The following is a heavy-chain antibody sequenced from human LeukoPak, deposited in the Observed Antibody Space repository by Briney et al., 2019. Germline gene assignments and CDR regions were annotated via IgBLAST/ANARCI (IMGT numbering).Heavy chain of an antibody. Sequence: GGSLRLSCAASGFTVSSNYMSWVRQAPGKGLEWVSVIYSGDNTNYADSVKGRFTISRHNSRNTLYPQMNSLRSEDTAVYYCARVAAWRFDYWGQGALVTVSS. CDR3: ARVAAWRFDY. CDR2: IYSGDNT. V-gene: IGHV3-53*04. CDR1: GFTVSSNY. J-gene: IGHJ4*02. D-gene: IGHD2-15*01.